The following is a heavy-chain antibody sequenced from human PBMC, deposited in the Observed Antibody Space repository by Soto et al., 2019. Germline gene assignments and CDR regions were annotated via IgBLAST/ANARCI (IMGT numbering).Heavy chain of an antibody. J-gene: IGHJ4*02. V-gene: IGHV4-59*01. D-gene: IGHD3-22*01. Sequence: SETLSLTCTVSGDSIRSYYWSWIRQPPGKGLEWIGYIYDSGSTNHNASLKSRVTISVDTSKSQFSLKLSSVTAADTAVYYCARDRAYYESSGLYFDYWGQGTLVTVSS. CDR3: ARDRAYYESSGLYFDY. CDR2: IYDSGST. CDR1: GDSIRSYY.